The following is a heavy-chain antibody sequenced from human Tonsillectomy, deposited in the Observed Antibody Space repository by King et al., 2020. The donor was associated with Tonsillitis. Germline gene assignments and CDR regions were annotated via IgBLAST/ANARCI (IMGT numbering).Heavy chain of an antibody. CDR1: GGSMRGYH. CDR3: ARGADEKGELPTGGCFDF. Sequence: VQLKESGPGLVKPSENLSLTCTVSGGSMRGYHWSWIRQPPGKGLELIGYIYYSGSTSYNPSLKSRVTISVDTSKNQFSLKLSSVTAADTAVYYCARGADEKGELPTGGCFDFWGQGTMVTVSS. D-gene: IGHD1-26*01. CDR2: IYYSGST. V-gene: IGHV4-59*01. J-gene: IGHJ3*01.